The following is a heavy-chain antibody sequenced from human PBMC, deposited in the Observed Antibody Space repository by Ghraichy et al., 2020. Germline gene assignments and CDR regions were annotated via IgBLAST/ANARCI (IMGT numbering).Heavy chain of an antibody. V-gene: IGHV4-34*01. Sequence: SQTLSLTCAVYGGSFSGYYWSWIRQPPGKGLEWIGEINHSGSTNYNPSLKSRVTISVDTSKNQFSLKLSSVTAADTAVYYCARLRRLFRGIDPWGQGTLVTVSS. D-gene: IGHD3-10*01. CDR1: GGSFSGYY. CDR2: INHSGST. J-gene: IGHJ5*02. CDR3: ARLRRLFRGIDP.